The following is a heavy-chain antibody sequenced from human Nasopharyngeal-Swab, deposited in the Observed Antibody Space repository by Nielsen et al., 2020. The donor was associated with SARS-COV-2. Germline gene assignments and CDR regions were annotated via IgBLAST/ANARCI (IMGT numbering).Heavy chain of an antibody. V-gene: IGHV3-23*01. CDR2: ISGGGGGT. CDR3: ARGFGGSYWGYDY. Sequence: VRQAPGKGLEWVSAISGGGGGTYYADSVKGRFTISRDNSKNTLYLQMNSLRAEDTAVYYCARGFGGSYWGYDYWGQGTLVTVSS. D-gene: IGHD1-26*01. J-gene: IGHJ4*02.